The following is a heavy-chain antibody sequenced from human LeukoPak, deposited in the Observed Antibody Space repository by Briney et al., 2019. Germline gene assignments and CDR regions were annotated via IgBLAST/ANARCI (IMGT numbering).Heavy chain of an antibody. J-gene: IGHJ6*03. D-gene: IGHD6-6*01. CDR1: GGSISSGSNY. CDR3: ARGASSTSAIGYYYYYMDV. CDR2: VYSSGST. Sequence: PSQTLSLTCTGSGGSISSGSNYWSWIRQPAGKGLQWVGRVYSSGSTNYNPSLKSRVTISVDTSKNQFPLKLSSVTAADTAVYYCARGASSTSAIGYYYYYMDVWGKGTTVTVSS. V-gene: IGHV4-61*02.